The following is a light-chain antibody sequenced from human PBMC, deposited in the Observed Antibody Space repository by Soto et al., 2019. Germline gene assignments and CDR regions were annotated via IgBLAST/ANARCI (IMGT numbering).Light chain of an antibody. CDR1: RSVSSRY. CDR3: HQYGYSPNT. Sequence: EIVLTQSPGTLSLSPGERATLSCRASRSVSSRYLAWYQQKPGQAPRLLIYGASTRATGIPDRFSGSGSETDFTLIISRLEPEDFAVYHCHQYGYSPNTFGQGTKLEIK. CDR2: GAS. J-gene: IGKJ2*01. V-gene: IGKV3-20*01.